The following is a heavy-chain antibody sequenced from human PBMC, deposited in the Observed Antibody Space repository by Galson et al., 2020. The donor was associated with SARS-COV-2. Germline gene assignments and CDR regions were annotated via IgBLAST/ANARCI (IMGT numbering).Heavy chain of an antibody. D-gene: IGHD3-3*01. CDR2: ISSSSSYI. Sequence: GESLKISCAASGFTFSSYSMNWVRQAPGKGLEWVSSISSSSSYIYYADSVKGRFTISRDNAKNSLYLQMNSLRAEDTAVYYCAREGPNVGILAYYDYMVVWCKGIAVTISS. CDR1: GFTFSSYS. J-gene: IGHJ6*03. CDR3: AREGPNVGILAYYDYMVV. V-gene: IGHV3-21*01.